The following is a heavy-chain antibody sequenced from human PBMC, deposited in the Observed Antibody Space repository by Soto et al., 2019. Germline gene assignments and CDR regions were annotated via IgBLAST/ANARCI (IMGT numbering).Heavy chain of an antibody. CDR3: AKDYYYGSGSYGCFDP. V-gene: IGHV3-23*01. Sequence: GGSLRLSCAASGFTFSSYAMSWVRQAPGKGLEWVSAISGSGGSTYYADSVKGRFTISRDNSKNTLYLQMNSLRAEDTAVYYCAKDYYYGSGSYGCFDPWGQGTLVTVSS. CDR1: GFTFSSYA. D-gene: IGHD3-10*01. J-gene: IGHJ5*02. CDR2: ISGSGGST.